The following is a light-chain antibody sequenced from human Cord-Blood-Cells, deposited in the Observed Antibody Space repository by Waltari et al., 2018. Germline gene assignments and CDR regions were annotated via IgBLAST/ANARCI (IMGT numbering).Light chain of an antibody. J-gene: IGLJ2*01. CDR2: DVS. CDR3: SSYTSSSTPVV. CDR1: SSDVGGYHY. Sequence: QSALTQPASVSGSPGQSITISGTGTSSDVGGYHYVTWYQQHPGKAPNLMIYDVSKRPSGVSNRFSGSKSGNTASLTISGLQAEDEADYYCSSYTSSSTPVVFGGGTKLTVL. V-gene: IGLV2-14*01.